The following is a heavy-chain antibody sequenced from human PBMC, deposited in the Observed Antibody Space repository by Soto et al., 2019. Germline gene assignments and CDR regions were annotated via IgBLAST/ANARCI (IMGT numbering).Heavy chain of an antibody. CDR3: ARVWKMGLQPRSFDI. V-gene: IGHV4-4*07. CDR2: IYTSGST. Sequence: KTSETLSLTCTVSGGSISSYYWSWIRQPAGKGLEWIGRIYTSGSTNYNPSLKSRVTMSVDTSKNQFSLKLSSVTAADPAVYYCARVWKMGLQPRSFDIWGQGTMVTLSS. CDR1: GGSISSYY. D-gene: IGHD4-4*01. J-gene: IGHJ3*02.